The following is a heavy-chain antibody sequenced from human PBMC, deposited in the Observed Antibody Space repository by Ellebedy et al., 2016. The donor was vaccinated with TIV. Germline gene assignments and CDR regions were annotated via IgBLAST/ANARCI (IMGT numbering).Heavy chain of an antibody. CDR1: GYTLTELS. Sequence: ASVKVSXXVSGYTLTELSMHWVRQAPGKGLEWMGGFDPEDGETIYAQKFQGRVTMTEDTSTDTAYMELSSLRSEDTAVYYCATDRKVERFFDYWGQGTLVTVSS. D-gene: IGHD1-1*01. CDR2: FDPEDGET. CDR3: ATDRKVERFFDY. J-gene: IGHJ4*02. V-gene: IGHV1-24*01.